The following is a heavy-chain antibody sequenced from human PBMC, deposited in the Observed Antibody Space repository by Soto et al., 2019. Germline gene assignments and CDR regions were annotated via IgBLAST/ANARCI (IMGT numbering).Heavy chain of an antibody. J-gene: IGHJ4*02. CDR2: FDPEDGET. D-gene: IGHD3-3*01. CDR3: ATGLFVVVIRELVFAY. CDR1: GYTLTELS. Sequence: ASVKVSCKVSGYTLTELSMHWVRQAPGKGLEWMGGFDPEDGETIYAQKFQGRVTMTEDTSTDTAYMELSSLRSEDTAVYYCATGLFVVVIRELVFAYWGQGTLVTVSS. V-gene: IGHV1-24*01.